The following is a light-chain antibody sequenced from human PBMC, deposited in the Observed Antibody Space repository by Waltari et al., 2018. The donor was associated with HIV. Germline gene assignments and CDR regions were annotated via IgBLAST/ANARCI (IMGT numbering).Light chain of an antibody. CDR1: SSAVGGSPS. V-gene: IGLV2-14*01. Sequence: QSALAQPASVSGSPGQSITISRTGTSSAVGGSPSASWYQQHPGKAPNLIIYGVSYRPSGVSHRFSGSRSGNTASLTISGLQADDEADYYCSSYTISSNLVFGGGTKLTVL. J-gene: IGLJ3*02. CDR2: GVS. CDR3: SSYTISSNLV.